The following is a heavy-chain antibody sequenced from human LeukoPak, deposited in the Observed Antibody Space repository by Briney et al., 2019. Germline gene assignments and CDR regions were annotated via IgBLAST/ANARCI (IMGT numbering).Heavy chain of an antibody. V-gene: IGHV3-30*18. CDR2: ISYDGSSK. Sequence: GGSLRLSCAASGFTFSSYGMHWVRQAPGKGLEWVAVISYDGSSKYYADSVKGRFTISRDNSKNTLYLQMNSLRAEDTAVYYCAKDSYSYGTIDYWGQGTLVTVSS. CDR1: GFTFSSYG. D-gene: IGHD5-18*01. CDR3: AKDSYSYGTIDY. J-gene: IGHJ4*02.